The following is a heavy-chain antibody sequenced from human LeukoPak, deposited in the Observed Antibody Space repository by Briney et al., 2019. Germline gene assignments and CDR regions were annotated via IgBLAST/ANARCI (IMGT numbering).Heavy chain of an antibody. D-gene: IGHD6-25*01. Sequence: GGSLRLSCAASGFTFGNYWMSWVRQAPRKGLEWVANIKQDGSEKYYVDSVKGRFTISRDNAKNSLYLQINSLRAEDTAVYYCASVAAMSLSYYYGMDVWGQGTTVTVSS. CDR2: IKQDGSEK. J-gene: IGHJ6*02. V-gene: IGHV3-7*03. CDR3: ASVAAMSLSYYYGMDV. CDR1: GFTFGNYW.